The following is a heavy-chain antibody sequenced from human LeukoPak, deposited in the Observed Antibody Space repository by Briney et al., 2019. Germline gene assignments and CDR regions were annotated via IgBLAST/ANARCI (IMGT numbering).Heavy chain of an antibody. Sequence: PGGSLRLSCAASGFTFSSYAMSWVRQAPGKGLEWVSAITGDGDTPYYADSVRGRFTISRDNSKNTLYLQVGSLRAEDTAVYYCAKRGAGGKLFDYWGQGTLVTVSS. J-gene: IGHJ4*02. CDR2: ITGDGDTP. D-gene: IGHD6-13*01. V-gene: IGHV3-23*01. CDR3: AKRGAGGKLFDY. CDR1: GFTFSSYA.